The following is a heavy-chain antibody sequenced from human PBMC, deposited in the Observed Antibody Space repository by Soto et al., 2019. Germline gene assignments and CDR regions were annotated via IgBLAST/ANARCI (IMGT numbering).Heavy chain of an antibody. Sequence: QVQLVQSGAEVKKPGSSVKVSCEASEGTFSSSDINWVRQAPGQGLEWMGGIIPIFSPAKYAQKFQGRVTITADDSTSTAYLELTGLTFDDTAVYYCARGLHDHDNTGYHTAYFDSWGQGTLVTVSS. J-gene: IGHJ4*02. CDR3: ARGLHDHDNTGYHTAYFDS. V-gene: IGHV1-69*01. CDR1: EGTFSSSD. CDR2: IIPIFSPA. D-gene: IGHD3-22*01.